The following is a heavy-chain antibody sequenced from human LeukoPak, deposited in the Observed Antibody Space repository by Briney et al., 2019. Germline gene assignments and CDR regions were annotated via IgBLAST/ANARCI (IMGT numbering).Heavy chain of an antibody. CDR1: GYTFTTYG. V-gene: IGHV1-18*04. CDR3: AGNGGPASYYGMDV. J-gene: IGHJ6*04. Sequence: ASVRVPFMASGYTFTTYGISWVRQAPGQGLEWMGWISAYNGNTNYAQKLQGRVTMTTDTATSTAYMELRSLRSDDTAVYYCAGNGGPASYYGMDVWGKGTTVTVSS. CDR2: ISAYNGNT. D-gene: IGHD3-16*01.